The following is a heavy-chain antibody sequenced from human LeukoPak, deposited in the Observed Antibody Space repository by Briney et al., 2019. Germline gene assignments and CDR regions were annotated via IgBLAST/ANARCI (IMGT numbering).Heavy chain of an antibody. CDR3: AKGARSSSGYTTD. D-gene: IGHD3-22*01. Sequence: PGGSLRLSCAASGFTVSSNYMSWVRQAPGKGLEWVSVIYSGGSTYYADSVKGRFTISRDNAKNSLFLQMNSLKTEDTAFYYCAKGARSSSGYTTDWGQGILVTVSS. CDR2: IYSGGST. V-gene: IGHV3-53*05. CDR1: GFTVSSNY. J-gene: IGHJ4*02.